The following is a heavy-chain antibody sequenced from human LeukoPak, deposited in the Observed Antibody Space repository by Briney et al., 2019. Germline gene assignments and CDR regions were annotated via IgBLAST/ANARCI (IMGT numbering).Heavy chain of an antibody. Sequence: GGSLRLSCAASEFTFSSYGMSWVRQAPGKGLEWVSAISGGGESTYYADSVKGRFTISRDNSNHTLYLQMNSLRADDTAVYYCAKDRGRYARLGFDCWGQGTLVTVSS. CDR2: ISGGGEST. CDR1: EFTFSSYG. D-gene: IGHD3-16*01. CDR3: AKDRGRYARLGFDC. V-gene: IGHV3-23*01. J-gene: IGHJ4*02.